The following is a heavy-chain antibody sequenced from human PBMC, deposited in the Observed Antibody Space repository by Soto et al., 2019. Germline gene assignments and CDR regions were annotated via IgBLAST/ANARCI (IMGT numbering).Heavy chain of an antibody. D-gene: IGHD3-22*01. V-gene: IGHV5-51*01. CDR3: ARHRKDDSSGYYYFDALDI. Sequence: GESLKISCKGSGYSFTSYWIGWVRQMPGKGLEWMGIIYPGDSDTRYSPSFQGQVTISADKSISTAYLQWSSLKASDTAMYYCARHRKDDSSGYYYFDALDIWGQGTMVTVSS. CDR2: IYPGDSDT. J-gene: IGHJ3*02. CDR1: GYSFTSYW.